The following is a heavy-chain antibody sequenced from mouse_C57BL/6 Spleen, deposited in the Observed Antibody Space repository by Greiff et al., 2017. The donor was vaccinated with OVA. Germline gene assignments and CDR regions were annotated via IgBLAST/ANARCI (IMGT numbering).Heavy chain of an antibody. Sequence: QVQLQQPGAELVKPGASVKMSCKASGYTFTSYWITWVKQRPGQGLEWIGDIYPGSGSTNYNEKFKSKATLTVDTSSSTAYMQLSSLTSEDSAVYYCARGEDYYGSSFFDYWGQGTTLTVSS. CDR3: ARGEDYYGSSFFDY. CDR2: IYPGSGST. V-gene: IGHV1-55*01. D-gene: IGHD1-1*01. J-gene: IGHJ2*01. CDR1: GYTFTSYW.